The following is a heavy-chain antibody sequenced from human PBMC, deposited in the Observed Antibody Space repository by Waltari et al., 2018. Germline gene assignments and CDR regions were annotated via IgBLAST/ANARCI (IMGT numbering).Heavy chain of an antibody. V-gene: IGHV4-34*01. J-gene: IGHJ6*02. D-gene: IGHD3-16*01. CDR1: GGSFSGYY. CDR3: VRVIMITFLYYYGMDV. Sequence: QVQLQQWGAGLLKPSETLSLTCAVYGGSFSGYYWSWIRQPPGKGLEWIGEINHSGSTNYTPSLKSRVTISVDTSKNQFSLKLSSVTAADTAVYYCVRVIMITFLYYYGMDVWGQGTTVTVSS. CDR2: INHSGST.